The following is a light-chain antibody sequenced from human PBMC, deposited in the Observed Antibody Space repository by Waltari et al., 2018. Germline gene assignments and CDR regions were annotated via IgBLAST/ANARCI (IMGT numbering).Light chain of an antibody. CDR3: CSYAGSSVWI. CDR1: PSDVGVYNL. Sequence: QSALPQPPSVSGSPGQSITIPCTGTPSDVGVYNLVPWYQQNTGKAPKLVIYEATKRPSGISNRFSGSKSGNTASLTISGLQDEDEATYHCCSYAGSSVWIFGGGTKLTVL. V-gene: IGLV2-23*01. J-gene: IGLJ2*01. CDR2: EAT.